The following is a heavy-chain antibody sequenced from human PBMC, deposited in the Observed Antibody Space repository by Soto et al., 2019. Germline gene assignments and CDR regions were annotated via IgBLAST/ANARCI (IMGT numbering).Heavy chain of an antibody. V-gene: IGHV1-46*01. D-gene: IGHD3-16*01. CDR2: RNPSGGLT. J-gene: IGHJ6*02. CDR1: GYLFTIYY. Sequence: QVQLVQSGAEMKKPGASLKVSCKASGYLFTIYYMHWVRQAPGQGLEWMGVRNPSGGLTYYAQKFQGRLSFTGDTSTSTVYMELSGLRSDDTAIYYCARGGDDSRLEQALDVWGQGTTVIVSS. CDR3: ARGGDDSRLEQALDV.